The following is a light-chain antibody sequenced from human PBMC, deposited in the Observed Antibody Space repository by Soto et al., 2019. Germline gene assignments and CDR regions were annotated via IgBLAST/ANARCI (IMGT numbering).Light chain of an antibody. CDR3: QQYGSSPRT. V-gene: IGKV3-20*01. J-gene: IGKJ1*01. CDR1: QSVSNNY. CDR2: DAS. Sequence: ILFTPSPSTLSLSPGERAPLSCRASQSVSNNYLAWYQQKPGQAPRLLIYDASTRATGIPDRFSGSGSGTDFTLTISRLEPEDFAVYYCQQYGSSPRTFGQGTKVDI.